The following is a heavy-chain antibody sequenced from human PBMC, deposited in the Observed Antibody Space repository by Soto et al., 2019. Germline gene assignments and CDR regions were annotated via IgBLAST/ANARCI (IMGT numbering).Heavy chain of an antibody. V-gene: IGHV4-61*01. CDR2: IYYSGST. D-gene: IGHD1-1*01. CDR3: ARDRILEGIDC. CDR1: GGSINSRSYS. J-gene: IGHJ4*02. Sequence: TSETLSLTCSVSGGSINSRSYSWGWIRQPPGKGPEWIGYIYYSGSTNYNPSLKSRVTISGDTSKNQFSLKLSSVTAADTAVYYCARDRILEGIDCSGQGALVTVSS.